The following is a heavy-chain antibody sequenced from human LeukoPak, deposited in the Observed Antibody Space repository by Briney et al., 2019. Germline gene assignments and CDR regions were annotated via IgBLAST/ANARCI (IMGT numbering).Heavy chain of an antibody. J-gene: IGHJ4*02. Sequence: PSETLSLTCNVSGGSFSGYYWSWIRQPPGKGLEWIGYVYYSGSTNYNPSLKSRVTISVDTSKNQFSLKLSSVTAADTAVYYCARSSFWSGYANDYWGQGTLVTVSS. CDR1: GGSFSGYY. CDR2: VYYSGST. CDR3: ARSSFWSGYANDY. D-gene: IGHD3-3*01. V-gene: IGHV4-59*08.